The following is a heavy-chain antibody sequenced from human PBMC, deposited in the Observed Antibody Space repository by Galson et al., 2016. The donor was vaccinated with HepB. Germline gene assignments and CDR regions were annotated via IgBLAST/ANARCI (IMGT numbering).Heavy chain of an antibody. J-gene: IGHJ3*02. CDR3: ASERLDSSGYSYPDAFEI. D-gene: IGHD3-22*01. Sequence: SLRLSCAASGFTLRGYAMNWVRQAPGKGLDWVSCISRGGTYTYYANPVQGRFTVSRDNAKNSLYLQMNHLRAEDTALYYCASERLDSSGYSYPDAFEIWGLGTMVTVSS. CDR1: GFTLRGYA. V-gene: IGHV3-21*01. CDR2: ISRGGTYT.